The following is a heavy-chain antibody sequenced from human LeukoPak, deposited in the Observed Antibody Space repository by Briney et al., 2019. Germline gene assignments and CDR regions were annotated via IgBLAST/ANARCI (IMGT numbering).Heavy chain of an antibody. V-gene: IGHV3-66*02. D-gene: IGHD6-19*01. CDR1: GFTVSNIY. CDR3: ARDRISSGWYAGFAY. J-gene: IGHJ4*02. Sequence: GGSLRLSCAASGFTVSNIYMSWVRQAPGKGLEWVSVIYSGCSTYYADSVKGRFTFSRDISKNTLYLQMNSLRTEDTAVYYCARDRISSGWYAGFAYWGQGTLVTVSS. CDR2: IYSGCST.